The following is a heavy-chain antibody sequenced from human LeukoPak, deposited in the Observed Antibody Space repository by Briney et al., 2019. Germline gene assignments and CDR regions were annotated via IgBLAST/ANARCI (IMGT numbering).Heavy chain of an antibody. D-gene: IGHD5-12*01. V-gene: IGHV3-48*03. CDR1: GFTFSDYE. CDR2: IRNSGSTT. Sequence: GGSLRLSCVASGFTFSDYEMNWVRQAPGKGLEWISYIRNSGSTTYYADSVKGRFTISRDNAKNSLYLQMNSLRAEDTAVYYCARDRTWIGSFDYWGQGTLVTVSS. CDR3: ARDRTWIGSFDY. J-gene: IGHJ4*02.